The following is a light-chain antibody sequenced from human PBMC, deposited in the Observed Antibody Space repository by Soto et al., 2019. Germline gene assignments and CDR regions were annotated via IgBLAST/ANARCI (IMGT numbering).Light chain of an antibody. CDR1: QTISSW. J-gene: IGKJ4*01. Sequence: IQMTQSPSTLSGSVGDRVTITCRASQTISSWLAWYQQKPGKAPNLLIYAASTLQSGVPSRFSGGGSGTDFTLTISSLQPEDFATYYCQQVYVYPSTFGGGTKVDIK. CDR3: QQVYVYPST. V-gene: IGKV1-5*01. CDR2: AAS.